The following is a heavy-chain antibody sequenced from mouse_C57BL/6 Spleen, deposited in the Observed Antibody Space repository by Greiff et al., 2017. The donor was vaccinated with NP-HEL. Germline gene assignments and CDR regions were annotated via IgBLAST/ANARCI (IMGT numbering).Heavy chain of an antibody. CDR2: IDPANGNT. CDR3: ASPEGYYSYYAMDY. D-gene: IGHD2-3*01. CDR1: GFNIKNTY. V-gene: IGHV14-3*01. J-gene: IGHJ4*01. Sequence: EVKLVESVAELVRPGASVKLSCTASGFNIKNTYMHWVKQGPEQGLEWIGRIDPANGNTKYAPKFQGKATITADTSSNTAYLQLSSLTSEDTAIYYCASPEGYYSYYAMDYWGQGTSVTVSS.